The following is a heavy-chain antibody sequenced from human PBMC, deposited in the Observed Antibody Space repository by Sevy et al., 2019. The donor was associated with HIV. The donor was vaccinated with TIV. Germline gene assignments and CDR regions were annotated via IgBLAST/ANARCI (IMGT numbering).Heavy chain of an antibody. Sequence: SDTLTLTCTVSGGSITSLYWNWIRQPPGKGLEWIANIYYNGHINYNPSLKSRVTLSLDTSKNQFSLRLSSVTAADTAMYYCAGENAWGRGYSWGQGTLVTVSS. D-gene: IGHD1-26*01. CDR1: GGSITSLY. V-gene: IGHV4-59*08. CDR3: AGENAWGRGYS. J-gene: IGHJ4*02. CDR2: IYYNGHI.